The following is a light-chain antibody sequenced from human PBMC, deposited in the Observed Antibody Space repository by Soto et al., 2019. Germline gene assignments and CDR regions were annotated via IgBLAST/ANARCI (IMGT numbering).Light chain of an antibody. V-gene: IGKV3-20*01. CDR3: QQYGSSPIT. CDR1: QSVSSSY. Sequence: EIVLTQSPGTLSLSPGERATFSCRASQSVSSSYIAWYQQKRGQAPRRLIYGASIRATGIPDRFSGSGSGTDFTLTISRLEPEDFALYYCQQYGSSPITFGQGTRLEN. J-gene: IGKJ5*01. CDR2: GAS.